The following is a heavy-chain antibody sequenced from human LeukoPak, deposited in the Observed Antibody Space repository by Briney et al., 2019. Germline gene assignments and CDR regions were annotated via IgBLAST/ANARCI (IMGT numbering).Heavy chain of an antibody. CDR2: IYNDGRT. CDR1: GFTFSSYG. V-gene: IGHV3-53*01. Sequence: GGSLRLSCAASGFTFSSYGMKWVRQAPGKGLEWVSLIYNDGRTYYADSVKGRCTISRDNLKNVLYLQMNSLKVEDTALYYCARGLFLSGYLDAFDIWGQGTVVTVSS. D-gene: IGHD3-22*01. J-gene: IGHJ3*02. CDR3: ARGLFLSGYLDAFDI.